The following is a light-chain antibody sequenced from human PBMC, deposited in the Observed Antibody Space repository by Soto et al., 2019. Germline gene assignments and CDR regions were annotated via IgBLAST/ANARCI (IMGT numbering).Light chain of an antibody. CDR1: SSDVGGYNY. CDR3: CSYAGSYVLV. Sequence: QSVLTQPRSVSGSPGQSVTISCTGTSSDVGGYNYVSWYQQHPGKAPKLIIYDVTKRPSGVPDRFSGSKSGNTASLPISGLQAEDESDYHCCSYAGSYVLVFGGGTKLTVL. CDR2: DVT. J-gene: IGLJ2*01. V-gene: IGLV2-11*01.